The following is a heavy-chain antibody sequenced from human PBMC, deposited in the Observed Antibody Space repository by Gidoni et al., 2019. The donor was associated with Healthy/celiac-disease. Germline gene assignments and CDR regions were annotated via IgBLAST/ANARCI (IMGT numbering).Heavy chain of an antibody. D-gene: IGHD3-16*01. CDR2: IYYSGST. V-gene: IGHV4-39*01. CDR3: LTFGGGYYFDY. CDR1: GGSISSSSYY. Sequence: QLQLQESGSGLVKPSETLSLTCTVSGGSISSSSYYWGWIRQPPGKGLEWIGSIYYSGSTYYNPSLKSRVTISVDTSKNQFSLKLSSVTAADTAVYYCLTFGGGYYFDYWGQGTLVTVSS. J-gene: IGHJ4*02.